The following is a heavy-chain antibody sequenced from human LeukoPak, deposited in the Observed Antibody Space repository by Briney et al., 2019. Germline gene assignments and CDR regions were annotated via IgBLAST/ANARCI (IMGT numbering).Heavy chain of an antibody. D-gene: IGHD2-15*01. CDR1: GFTFSSYS. CDR2: ISSSSSYI. J-gene: IGHJ5*01. Sequence: GGSLRLSCAASGFTFSSYSMNWVRQAPGKGLEWVSSISSSSSYIYYADSLKCRFTISRDNAKKSVYLQMNSLRAEDTAVYYCARGALDAATPFDSWGQGTLVTVSS. CDR3: ARGALDAATPFDS. V-gene: IGHV3-21*01.